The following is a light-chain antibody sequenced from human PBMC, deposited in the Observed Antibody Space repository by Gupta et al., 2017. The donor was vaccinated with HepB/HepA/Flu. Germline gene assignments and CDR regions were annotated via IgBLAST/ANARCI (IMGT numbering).Light chain of an antibody. V-gene: IGKV1-39*01. CDR2: AAS. Sequence: DIQMTQSPSSLSASVGDRVTITCRASQSISSYLNWYQQKPGKAPKLLIYAASSLQSGVPSRFSGSGSGTDFTLTISSLQPEDFATYYWQQSYSTPLFGPGTKSGYQT. CDR3: QQSYSTPL. J-gene: IGKJ3*01. CDR1: QSISSY.